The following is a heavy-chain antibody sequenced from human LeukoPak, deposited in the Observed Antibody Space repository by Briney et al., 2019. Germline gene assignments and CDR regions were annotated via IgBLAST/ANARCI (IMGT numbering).Heavy chain of an antibody. V-gene: IGHV1-18*01. CDR2: ISAYNGNT. CDR1: GYTFTSYG. J-gene: IGHJ1*01. Sequence: ASVKVSSKASGYTFTSYGISWVRQAPGQGLEGMGWISAYNGNTNYAQKLQGRVTMTTDTSTSTAYMELRSLRSDDTAVDYCARAPRGAYCGGDCGSQHWGQGTLVTVSS. CDR3: ARAPRGAYCGGDCGSQH. D-gene: IGHD2-21*01.